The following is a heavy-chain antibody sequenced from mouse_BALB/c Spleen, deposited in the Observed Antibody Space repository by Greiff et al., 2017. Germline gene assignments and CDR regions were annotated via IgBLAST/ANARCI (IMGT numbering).Heavy chain of an antibody. CDR1: GDSITSGY. J-gene: IGHJ4*01. CDR2: ISYSGST. Sequence: EVQRVESGPSLVKPSQTLSLTCSVSGDSITSGYWNWIRKFPGNKLEYMGYISYSGSTYYNPSLKSRISITRDTSKNQYYLQLNSVTTEDTATYYCARAWDFFYAMDYWGQGTSVTVSS. V-gene: IGHV3-8*02. CDR3: ARAWDFFYAMDY. D-gene: IGHD4-1*01.